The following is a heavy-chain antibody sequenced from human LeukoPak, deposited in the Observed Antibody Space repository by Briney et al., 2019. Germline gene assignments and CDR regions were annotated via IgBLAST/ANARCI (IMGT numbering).Heavy chain of an antibody. Sequence: KPSETLSLTCTVSGGSISSYYWSWIRQPPGKGLEWIGYIYYSGSTNYNPSLKSRVTISVDTSKNQFSLKLSSVTGADTAVYYCARRTGYSDGFGHWGQGTLVTVSS. CDR3: ARRTGYSDGFGH. CDR2: IYYSGST. J-gene: IGHJ4*02. D-gene: IGHD3/OR15-3a*01. V-gene: IGHV4-59*01. CDR1: GGSISSYY.